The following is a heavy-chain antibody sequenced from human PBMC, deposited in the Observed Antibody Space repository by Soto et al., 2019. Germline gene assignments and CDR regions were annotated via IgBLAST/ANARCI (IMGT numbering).Heavy chain of an antibody. CDR1: GGTFSTYS. Sequence: QVQLVQSGAEVKKPGSSVKVSCKASGGTFSTYSISWVRQAPGQGLEWMGGSPPIFGTSKYAQNFQGRVTITADESTSTADMELSSLRSDDTAVYYCARGGRYPKSSSYSGMDVWGQGTTVTVSS. CDR2: SPPIFGTS. V-gene: IGHV1-69*01. J-gene: IGHJ6*02. D-gene: IGHD1-20*01. CDR3: ARGGRYPKSSSYSGMDV.